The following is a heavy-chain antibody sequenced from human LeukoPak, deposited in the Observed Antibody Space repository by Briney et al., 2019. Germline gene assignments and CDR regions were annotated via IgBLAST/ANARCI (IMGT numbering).Heavy chain of an antibody. Sequence: GGSLRLSCAASGFTFSSYAMHWVRQAPGKGLEWVAVISYDGGNKYYADSVKGRFTIFRDTSKNMLYMQMTMLRAEDTAVYYRERDRYYDSSGPQTGYYYGMDVWGQGTTVTVSS. J-gene: IGHJ6*02. CDR3: ERDRYYDSSGPQTGYYYGMDV. CDR2: ISYDGGNK. V-gene: IGHV3-30*04. D-gene: IGHD3-22*01. CDR1: GFTFSSYA.